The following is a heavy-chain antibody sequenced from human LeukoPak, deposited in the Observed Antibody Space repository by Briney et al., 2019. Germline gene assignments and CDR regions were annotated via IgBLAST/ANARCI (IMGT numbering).Heavy chain of an antibody. CDR3: AKDREYSYVYDAFDI. CDR1: GFTFSAYW. V-gene: IGHV3-7*04. D-gene: IGHD3-16*01. CDR2: ISQDGSEK. Sequence: GGSLRLSCAASGFTFSAYWMTWVRQAPGRGLEWVATISQDGSEKYYVDSVRDRFTISRDNSKNTLYLQMNTLRAEDTAVYYCAKDREYSYVYDAFDIWGQGTLVTVSS. J-gene: IGHJ3*02.